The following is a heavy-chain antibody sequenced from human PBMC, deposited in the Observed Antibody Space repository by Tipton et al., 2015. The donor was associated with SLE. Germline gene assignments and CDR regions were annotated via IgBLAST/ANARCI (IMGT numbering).Heavy chain of an antibody. CDR3: ARERDIAAAGNDAFDI. V-gene: IGHV4-61*08. Sequence: TLSLTCTVSGGSISSGGYYWSWIRQHPGKGLEWIGYIYYSGSTNYNPSLKSRVTISVDTSKNQFSLKLSSVTAADTAVYYCARERDIAAAGNDAFDIWGQGTMVTVSS. D-gene: IGHD6-13*01. J-gene: IGHJ3*02. CDR2: IYYSGST. CDR1: GGSISSGGYY.